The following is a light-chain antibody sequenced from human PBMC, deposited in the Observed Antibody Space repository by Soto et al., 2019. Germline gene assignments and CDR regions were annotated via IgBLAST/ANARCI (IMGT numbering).Light chain of an antibody. CDR3: MQGTHWPWT. CDR1: QSLVYSNGNAY. CDR2: QVS. J-gene: IGKJ1*01. Sequence: DAVLTQSPLSLPVTLGQPAAISCRSSQSLVYSNGNAYLIWFQQRPGQSPRRLIYQVSTRDAGVPDRFSGSGSGTYFTPTISRVEAEDVGLYYCMQGTHWPWTFGQGTKVEIK. V-gene: IGKV2-30*01.